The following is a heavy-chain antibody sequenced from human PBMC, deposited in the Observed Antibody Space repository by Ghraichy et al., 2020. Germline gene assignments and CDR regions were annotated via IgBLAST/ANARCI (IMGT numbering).Heavy chain of an antibody. CDR1: RFTFSRHW. CDR3: VSYNWNNPFDP. V-gene: IGHV3-7*03. Sequence: GGSLRLSCVASRFTFSRHWMGWVRQAPGKGLEWVASIKGDGSEERYVDFVKGRFTIFRDNSKNSLYLQMTSLRVDDTAVYYCVSYNWNNPFDPWGQGTLVIVSS. J-gene: IGHJ5*02. CDR2: IKGDGSEE. D-gene: IGHD1/OR15-1a*01.